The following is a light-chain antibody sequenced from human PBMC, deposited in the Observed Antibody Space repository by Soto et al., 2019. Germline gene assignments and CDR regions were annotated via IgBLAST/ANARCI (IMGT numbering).Light chain of an antibody. Sequence: DIQMTQSPSTLSASVGDRVTITCRASQSITTWLAWFQQKPGKAPKLLIHKASTLESGVPSRFSGSGSGTEFTLTINGLQPDDFATYFCQQYNSDSTFGQGTKLEIK. J-gene: IGKJ2*01. CDR3: QQYNSDST. V-gene: IGKV1-5*03. CDR1: QSITTW. CDR2: KAS.